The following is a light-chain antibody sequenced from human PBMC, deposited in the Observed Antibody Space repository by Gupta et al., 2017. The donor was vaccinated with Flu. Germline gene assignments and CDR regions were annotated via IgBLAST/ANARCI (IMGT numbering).Light chain of an antibody. CDR3: CSYAGSRDV. Sequence: QSITISCTGTSSDVGSYNLVSWYQQHPGKAPKLMIYEVSKRPSGVSNRFSGSKSGNTASLTISGLQAEDEADYYCCSYAGSRDVFGGGTKLTVL. V-gene: IGLV2-23*02. CDR1: SSDVGSYNL. CDR2: EVS. J-gene: IGLJ3*02.